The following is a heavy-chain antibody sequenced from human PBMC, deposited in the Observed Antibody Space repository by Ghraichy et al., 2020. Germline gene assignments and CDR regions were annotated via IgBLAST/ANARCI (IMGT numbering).Heavy chain of an antibody. CDR2: ISGSGGST. V-gene: IGHV3-23*01. CDR1: GFTFSSYA. Sequence: LSLTCAASGFTFSSYAMSWVRQAPGKGLEWVSAISGSGGSTYYADSVKGRFTISRDNSKNTLYLQMNSLRAEDTAVYYCAKDMVRGVIITVLACFDYWGQGTLVTVSS. J-gene: IGHJ4*02. D-gene: IGHD3-10*01. CDR3: AKDMVRGVIITVLACFDY.